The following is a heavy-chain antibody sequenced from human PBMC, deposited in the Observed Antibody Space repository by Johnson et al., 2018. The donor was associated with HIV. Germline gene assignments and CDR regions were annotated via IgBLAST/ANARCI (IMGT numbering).Heavy chain of an antibody. D-gene: IGHD3-9*01. Sequence: QMLLVESGGGVVQPGGSLRLSCAASGFTVSSNYMHWVRQAPGKGLEWVAVMWYDGSNKYYADSVKGRFTISRDNSKNTLYLQMNSLKTEDTAVYYCTTVLRYDILTGYWLGAFDIWGQGTMVTVSS. V-gene: IGHV3-33*08. J-gene: IGHJ3*02. CDR2: MWYDGSNK. CDR3: TTVLRYDILTGYWLGAFDI. CDR1: GFTVSSNY.